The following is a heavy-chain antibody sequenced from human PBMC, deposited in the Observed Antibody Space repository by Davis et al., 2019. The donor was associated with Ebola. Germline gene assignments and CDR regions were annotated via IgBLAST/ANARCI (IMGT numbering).Heavy chain of an antibody. J-gene: IGHJ4*02. CDR2: INGRGNT. CDR1: GFTFSSQA. D-gene: IGHD2-15*01. V-gene: IGHV3-23*01. Sequence: GESLKISCAASGFTFSSQAMGWVRQAPGKGLEWVSAINGRGNTYYADSVKGRFTISRDNSKNTVFLQMNSLGAEDTAVYYCARGGGGSPVEYWGQGTLVTVSS. CDR3: ARGGGGSPVEY.